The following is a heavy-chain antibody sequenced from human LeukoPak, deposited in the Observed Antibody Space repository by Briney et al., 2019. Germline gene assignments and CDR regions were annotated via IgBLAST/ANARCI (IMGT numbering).Heavy chain of an antibody. J-gene: IGHJ4*02. V-gene: IGHV1-46*01. CDR2: INPSGGST. D-gene: IGHD1-26*01. CDR1: GYTFTSYY. CDR3: ARREGGATKREYYFDY. Sequence: ASVKVSCKASGYTFTSYYMHWVRQAPGQGLEWMGIINPSGGSTSYAQKFQGRVTMTRDTSTSTVYMELSSLRPEDTAVYYCARREGGATKREYYFDYWGQGTLVTVSS.